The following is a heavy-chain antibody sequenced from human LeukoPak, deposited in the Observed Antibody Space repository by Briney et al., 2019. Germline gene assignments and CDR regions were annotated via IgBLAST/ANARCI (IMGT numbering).Heavy chain of an antibody. CDR2: ISAYNGNT. Sequence: GASVKVSCKASGYTFTSYGISWVRQAPGQGLEWMGWISAYNGNTNYAQKLQGRVTITRDTSASTAYMELSSLRSEDTAVYYCARVIYRRSTVVTPYFDYWGQGTLVTVSS. J-gene: IGHJ4*02. CDR3: ARVIYRRSTVVTPYFDY. V-gene: IGHV1-18*01. D-gene: IGHD4-23*01. CDR1: GYTFTSYG.